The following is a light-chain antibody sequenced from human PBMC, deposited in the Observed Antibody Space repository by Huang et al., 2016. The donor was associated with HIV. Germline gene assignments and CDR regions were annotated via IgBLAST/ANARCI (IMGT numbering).Light chain of an antibody. CDR2: GAS. J-gene: IGKJ1*01. V-gene: IGKV3-15*01. CDR3: QHYNDWPPWT. CDR1: QSVNSN. Sequence: EIVMTQSPATVSVSPGERATLSGRASQSVNSNLAWYKQKPGQAPRVVIYGASTRATGIPARFSGSGSGTEFTLTISSLQSEDCAVYYCQHYNDWPPWTFGQGTKVEIK.